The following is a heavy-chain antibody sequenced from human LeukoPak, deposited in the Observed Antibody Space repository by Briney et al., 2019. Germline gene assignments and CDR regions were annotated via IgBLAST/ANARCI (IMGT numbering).Heavy chain of an antibody. CDR1: GGSISSGDYY. CDR3: ARVAAAENWFDP. D-gene: IGHD6-13*01. CDR2: IYYSGST. J-gene: IGHJ5*02. Sequence: SETLSLTCTVSGGSISSGDYYWSWIRQPPGKGLEWIGYIYYSGSTYYNPSLKSRVTISVDTSKNQFSLKLSSVTAADTAVYYCARVAAAENWFDPWGQGTLVTVSS. V-gene: IGHV4-30-4*01.